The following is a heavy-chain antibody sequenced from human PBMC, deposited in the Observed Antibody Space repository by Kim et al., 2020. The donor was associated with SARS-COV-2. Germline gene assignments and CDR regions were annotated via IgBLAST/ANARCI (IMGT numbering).Heavy chain of an antibody. CDR1: GFTFDDCA. D-gene: IGHD2-21*01. Sequence: GGSLRLSCAASGFTFDDCAMHWVRQAPGKGLEWVSGISWNSGSIGYADSVKGRFTISRDNAKNSLYLQMNSLRAEDTALYYCAKFGDYYSYMDVWGQGTTVTVSS. J-gene: IGHJ6*02. CDR2: ISWNSGSI. CDR3: AKFGDYYSYMDV. V-gene: IGHV3-9*01.